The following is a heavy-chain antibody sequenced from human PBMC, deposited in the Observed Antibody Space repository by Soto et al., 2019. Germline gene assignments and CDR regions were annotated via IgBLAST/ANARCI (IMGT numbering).Heavy chain of an antibody. CDR3: ARLSNANYYDSSGYYYSYYYYGMDV. CDR1: GYSFTSYW. J-gene: IGHJ6*02. V-gene: IGHV5-51*01. D-gene: IGHD3-22*01. Sequence: GESLKISCKGSGYSFTSYWISWVRQMPGKGLEWMGIIYPGDSDTRYSPSFQGQVTISADKSISTAYLQWSSLKASDTAMYYCARLSNANYYDSSGYYYSYYYYGMDVWGQGTTVTVSS. CDR2: IYPGDSDT.